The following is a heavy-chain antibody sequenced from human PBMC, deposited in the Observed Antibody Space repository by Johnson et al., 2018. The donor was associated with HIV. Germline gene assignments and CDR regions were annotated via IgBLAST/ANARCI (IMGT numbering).Heavy chain of an antibody. V-gene: IGHV3-30*04. Sequence: QVQLVESGGGVVQPGRSLRLSCAASGFTFSSYAMHWVRQAPGKGLDWVAVLSYDGSNKYYADSVKGRFTISRDNSKNTLYLQMNSLRAEDTAVYYCAREAYAAGAFDIWGQGTMVTVSS. CDR3: AREAYAAGAFDI. CDR2: LSYDGSNK. CDR1: GFTFSSYA. D-gene: IGHD3-16*01. J-gene: IGHJ3*02.